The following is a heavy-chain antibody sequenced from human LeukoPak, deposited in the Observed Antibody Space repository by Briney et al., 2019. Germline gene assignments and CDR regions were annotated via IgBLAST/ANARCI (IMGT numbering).Heavy chain of an antibody. V-gene: IGHV3-21*01. Sequence: GGSLRLSCAASGFTFSSYSMNWVRQAPGKGLEWVSSISSSSSYIHYADSVKGRFTISRDNAKNSLYLQMNSLRAEDTAVYYCARGWDYYDSSGYLDYWGQGTLVTVSS. CDR2: ISSSSSYI. CDR3: ARGWDYYDSSGYLDY. D-gene: IGHD3-22*01. CDR1: GFTFSSYS. J-gene: IGHJ4*02.